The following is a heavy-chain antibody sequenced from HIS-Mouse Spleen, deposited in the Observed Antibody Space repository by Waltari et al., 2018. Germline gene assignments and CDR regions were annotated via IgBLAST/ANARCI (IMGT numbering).Heavy chain of an antibody. CDR2: IYTSGST. V-gene: IGHV4-4*07. D-gene: IGHD6-13*01. CDR1: GGSISSYY. J-gene: IGHJ2*01. Sequence: QVQLQESGPGLVKPSETLSLTCTVSGGSISSYYWSWIRQPAGKGLEWIGRIYTSGSTNSNTTLKSRVTISVDTSKNQFSLKLSSVTAADTAVYYCAREIPYSSSWYDWYFDLWGRGTLVTVSS. CDR3: AREIPYSSSWYDWYFDL.